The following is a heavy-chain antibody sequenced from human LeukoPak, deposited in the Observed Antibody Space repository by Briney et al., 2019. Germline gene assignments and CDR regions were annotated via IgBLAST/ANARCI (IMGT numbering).Heavy chain of an antibody. D-gene: IGHD1-26*01. V-gene: IGHV3-23*01. Sequence: GGSLRLSCAASAFTFSRYGMHWVRQAPGKGLEWVSAISGSGGSTYYADSVKGRFTISRDNSKNTLYLQMNSLRAEDTAVYYCAKTEVGATTGGTYYYYYYMDVWGKGTTVTFSS. CDR2: ISGSGGST. CDR3: AKTEVGATTGGTYYYYYYMDV. CDR1: AFTFSRYG. J-gene: IGHJ6*03.